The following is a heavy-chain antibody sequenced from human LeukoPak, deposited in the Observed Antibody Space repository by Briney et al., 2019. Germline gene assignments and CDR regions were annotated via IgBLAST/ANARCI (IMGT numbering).Heavy chain of an antibody. CDR3: ATTGYYYDSSGYYGY. CDR1: GGSIRSSSYY. J-gene: IGHJ4*02. Sequence: PSETLSLTCTVAGGSIRSSSYYSGWIRQPPGKGLEWIGSIYYSGSTYYNPSLKSRVTISVDTSKNQFSLKLSSVTAADTAVYYCATTGYYYDSSGYYGYWGQGTLVTVSS. CDR2: IYYSGST. D-gene: IGHD3-22*01. V-gene: IGHV4-39*01.